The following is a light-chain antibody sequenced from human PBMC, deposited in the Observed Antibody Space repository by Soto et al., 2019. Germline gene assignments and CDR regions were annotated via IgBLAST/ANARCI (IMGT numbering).Light chain of an antibody. V-gene: IGLV1-51*02. CDR3: GTWDSSLSAYV. CDR1: SSNIGNNY. CDR2: ENN. Sequence: QSVLTQPPSVSAAPGQKVTISCSGSSSNIGNNYVSWYQQLPGTAPKLLLYENNKRPSGIPHRSSGSKSGTSATLGITGLQTGDEADYYCGTWDSSLSAYVFGTGTKLTVL. J-gene: IGLJ1*01.